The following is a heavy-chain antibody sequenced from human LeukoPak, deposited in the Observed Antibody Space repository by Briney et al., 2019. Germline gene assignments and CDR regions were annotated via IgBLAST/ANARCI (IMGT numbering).Heavy chain of an antibody. D-gene: IGHD5-18*01. CDR1: GYSFTSYW. J-gene: IGHJ4*02. V-gene: IGHV5-51*01. Sequence: PGESLKISCKGSGYSFTSYWIGWVRQMPEKGLEWMGIIYPGDSDTRYSPSFQGQVTISADKSISTAYLQWSCLKASDTAMYYCARHSHVDTAMVTIYWGQGTLVTVSS. CDR2: IYPGDSDT. CDR3: ARHSHVDTAMVTIY.